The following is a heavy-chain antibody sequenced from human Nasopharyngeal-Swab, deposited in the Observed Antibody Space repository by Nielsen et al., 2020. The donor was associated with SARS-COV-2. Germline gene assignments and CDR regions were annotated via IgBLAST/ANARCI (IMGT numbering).Heavy chain of an antibody. V-gene: IGHV3-15*01. D-gene: IGHD5-12*01. CDR1: GFTFSNAW. CDR3: TTDSSGYGNY. CDR2: IKRKSDGGTT. J-gene: IGHJ4*02. Sequence: GESLKISCAASGFTFSNAWMGWVRQAPGKGLEWVGRIKRKSDGGTTDYAAPVKGRFTISRDDSKNTLYLQMNSLKTEDTAVYYCTTDSSGYGNYWGQGTLVTVSS.